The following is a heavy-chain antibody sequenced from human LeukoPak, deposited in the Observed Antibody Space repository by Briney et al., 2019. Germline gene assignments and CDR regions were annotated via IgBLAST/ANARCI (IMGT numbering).Heavy chain of an antibody. CDR2: IYSGGST. CDR1: GFTVSSNY. J-gene: IGHJ6*02. V-gene: IGHV3-53*01. Sequence: PGGSLRLSCAASGFTVSSNYMSWVRQAPGKGLEWVSVIYSGGSTDYADSVKGRFTISRDNSKNTLYLQMNSLRAGDTAVYYCAEDYYYGMDVWGQGTTVTVSS. CDR3: AEDYYYGMDV.